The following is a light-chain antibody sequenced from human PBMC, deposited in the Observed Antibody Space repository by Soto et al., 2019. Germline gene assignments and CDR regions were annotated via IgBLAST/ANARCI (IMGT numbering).Light chain of an antibody. CDR2: TAS. J-gene: IGKJ5*01. V-gene: IGKV1-12*01. CDR3: QQAASFPIT. Sequence: DIQLTHSPSFLSASVGDRGTITCRASQGVSTWLAWYQQKAGKDPNLLIYTASSLQSGVPSRVSGSGSVTDFTLTINGLQPEDFATYYCQQAASFPITFGQGTRLEI. CDR1: QGVSTW.